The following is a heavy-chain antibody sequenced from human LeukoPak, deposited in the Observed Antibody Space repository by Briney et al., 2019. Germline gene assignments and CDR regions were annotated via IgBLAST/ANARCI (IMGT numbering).Heavy chain of an antibody. Sequence: SETLSLTCTVSGGSISSYYWSWLRQPPGKGLEWVGYIYYSGSTNYNPSLQSRVTISVDTSKNQFSLKLSSVTAADTAVYYCAARMITFGGVAAPEINWGQGTLVTVSS. D-gene: IGHD3-16*01. J-gene: IGHJ4*02. CDR1: GGSISSYY. CDR3: AARMITFGGVAAPEIN. V-gene: IGHV4-59*01. CDR2: IYYSGST.